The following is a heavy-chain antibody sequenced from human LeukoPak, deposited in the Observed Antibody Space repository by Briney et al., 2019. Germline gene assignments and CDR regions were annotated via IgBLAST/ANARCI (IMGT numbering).Heavy chain of an antibody. Sequence: ASVKVSCKASGYTFTGYYMHWVRQAPGQGLEWMGWINPNSSGTNYAQKFQGRVTMTRDTSISTAYMELSRLRSDDTAVYYCARLRLYCSGGSCSRNPRYFDYWGQGTLVTVSS. CDR3: ARLRLYCSGGSCSRNPRYFDY. V-gene: IGHV1-2*02. J-gene: IGHJ4*02. CDR2: INPNSSGT. D-gene: IGHD2-15*01. CDR1: GYTFTGYY.